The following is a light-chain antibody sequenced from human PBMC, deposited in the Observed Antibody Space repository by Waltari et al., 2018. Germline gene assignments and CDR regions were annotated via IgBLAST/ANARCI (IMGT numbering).Light chain of an antibody. CDR2: EVS. J-gene: IGLJ1*01. V-gene: IGLV2-14*01. CDR3: SSYTRSTTFV. CDR1: SRDVGAYNY. Sequence: QSALTQPASVSGSPGQSITISCTGTSRDVGAYNYVSWSQQHPGQAPKLLIYEVSNRPSGVSNRFAGSKSGNSASRTISGLQAEDEADYYCSSYTRSTTFVFGTGTKVTVL.